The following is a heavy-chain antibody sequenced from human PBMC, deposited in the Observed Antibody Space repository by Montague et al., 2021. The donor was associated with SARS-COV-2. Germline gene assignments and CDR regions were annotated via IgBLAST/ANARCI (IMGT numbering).Heavy chain of an antibody. CDR2: IYHGGST. CDR3: ARLGDGVVPSPILGVGPYYSFYYMDV. J-gene: IGHJ6*03. Sequence: SETLSLTCAVHGGSFSTYSWNWIRQPPGKGLEWIGEIYHGGSTNYNPSLKSRVTISADTSKNQFSLKLTSVAAADTAVYYCARLGDGVVPSPILGVGPYYSFYYMDVWGKGTTVTV. V-gene: IGHV4-34*01. D-gene: IGHD3-10*01. CDR1: GGSFSTYS.